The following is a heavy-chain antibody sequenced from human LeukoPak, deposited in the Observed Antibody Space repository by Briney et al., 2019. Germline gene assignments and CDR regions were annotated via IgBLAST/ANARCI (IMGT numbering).Heavy chain of an antibody. J-gene: IGHJ5*02. CDR2: IYYSGNT. Sequence: PSETLSLTCTVSGGSISSYYWSWIRQPPGKGLEWIGYIYYSGNTNYSPPLKSRVTISVDTSKNQFSLKLNSVTAADTAVYYCARHYGPWGQGTLVTVSS. CDR3: ARHYGP. V-gene: IGHV4-59*08. D-gene: IGHD3-10*01. CDR1: GGSISSYY.